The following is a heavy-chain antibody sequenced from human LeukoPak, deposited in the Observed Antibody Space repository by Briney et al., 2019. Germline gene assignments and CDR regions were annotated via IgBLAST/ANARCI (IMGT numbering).Heavy chain of an antibody. CDR2: ISAYNGNT. J-gene: IGHJ4*02. CDR3: ARASIAAADNDY. Sequence: ASVKVSCKASGYTFTDYYMHWVRQAPGQGLEWMGWISAYNGNTNYAQKLQGRVTMTTDTSTSTAYMELRSLRSDDTAVYYCARASIAAADNDYWGQGTLVTVSS. CDR1: GYTFTDYY. V-gene: IGHV1-18*04. D-gene: IGHD6-13*01.